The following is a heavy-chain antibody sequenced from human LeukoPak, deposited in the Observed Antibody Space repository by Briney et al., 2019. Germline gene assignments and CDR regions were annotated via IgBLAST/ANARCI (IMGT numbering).Heavy chain of an antibody. J-gene: IGHJ3*02. V-gene: IGHV3-64D*06. CDR3: VNLGSGSYRGINDAFDI. Sequence: GGSLRLSCSASGFTFSSYAMHWVRQAPGEGLEYVSAISSNGGSTYYAESVMGRFTISRDNSKNTLYLQMSSLRAEDTAVYYCVNLGSGSYRGINDAFDIWGQGTMVTVSS. CDR1: GFTFSSYA. D-gene: IGHD3-10*01. CDR2: ISSNGGST.